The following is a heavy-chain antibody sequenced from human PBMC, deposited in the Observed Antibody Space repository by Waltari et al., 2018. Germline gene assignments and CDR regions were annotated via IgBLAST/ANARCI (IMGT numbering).Heavy chain of an antibody. CDR3: ATWTGGSLGAFDN. J-gene: IGHJ3*02. CDR1: GFTVSNNY. CDR2: NYSGGDT. Sequence: EVQLVESGGGLIQPGGSLRLSCEASGFTVSNNYIGWVRQAPGKGLEWVSVNYSGGDTYDADAVRGRFTISRDNSKNTLYLQMNSLRVEDTALYYCATWTGGSLGAFDNWGQGTMVTVSS. V-gene: IGHV3-53*01. D-gene: IGHD7-27*01.